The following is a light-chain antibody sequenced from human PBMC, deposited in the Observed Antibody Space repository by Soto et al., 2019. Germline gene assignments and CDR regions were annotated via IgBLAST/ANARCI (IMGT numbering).Light chain of an antibody. CDR2: EVS. V-gene: IGLV2-14*01. CDR1: SSDVGGYNY. J-gene: IGLJ2*01. CDR3: SSYTSSSSVE. Sequence: QSALTQPASVSGSPGQSITISCTGTSSDVGGYNYVSWYQQHPGKVPKVLIYEVSVRPSGVSNRFSGSKSGNMASLTISGLQAEDEADYYCSSYTSSSSVEFGGGTKLTVL.